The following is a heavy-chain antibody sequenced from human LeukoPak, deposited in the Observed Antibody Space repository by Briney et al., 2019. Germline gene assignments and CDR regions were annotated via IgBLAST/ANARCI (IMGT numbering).Heavy chain of an antibody. Sequence: PGGSLRLSCAASGFTFSSYEMNWVRQAPGKGLEWVSYISSSGSTLYYADSVKGRFTISRDNAKNSLYLQMNSLRAEDTAVYYCARDLGREYYYDSSGYPEAWGQGTLVTVSS. CDR3: ARDLGREYYYDSSGYPEA. D-gene: IGHD3-22*01. V-gene: IGHV3-48*03. J-gene: IGHJ5*02. CDR1: GFTFSSYE. CDR2: ISSSGSTL.